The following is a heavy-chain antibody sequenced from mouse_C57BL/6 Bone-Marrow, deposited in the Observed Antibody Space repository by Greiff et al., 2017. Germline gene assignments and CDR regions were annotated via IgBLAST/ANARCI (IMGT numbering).Heavy chain of an antibody. J-gene: IGHJ4*01. V-gene: IGHV1-55*01. CDR3: ARYGYDGAGAMDY. CDR2: IYPGSGST. D-gene: IGHD2-2*01. CDR1: GYTFTSYW. Sequence: VQLQQPGAELVKPGASVKMSCKASGYTFTSYWITWVKQRPGQGLEWIGDIYPGSGSTNYNEKFKSKATLTVDTSSSTAYMQRSSLTSEDSAVYYCARYGYDGAGAMDYWGQGTSVTVAS.